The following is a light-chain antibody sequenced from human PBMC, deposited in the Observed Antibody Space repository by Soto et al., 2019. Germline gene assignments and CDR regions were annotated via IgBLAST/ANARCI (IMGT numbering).Light chain of an antibody. V-gene: IGKV1-5*03. CDR1: QSISSG. CDR2: KAS. J-gene: IGKJ1*01. CDR3: QQYNTLGT. Sequence: DIQMTQSPSTLSASVGDRVTITCRASQSISSGLAWYQQKPGKAPKLLIYKASSLESGVPSRFSGSGSGTHFTLTISSLQPDDFATYYCQQYNTLGTFGQGTKVEIK.